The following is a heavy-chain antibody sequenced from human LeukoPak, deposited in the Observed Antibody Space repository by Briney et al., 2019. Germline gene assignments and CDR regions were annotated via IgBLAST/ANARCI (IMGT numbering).Heavy chain of an antibody. CDR1: GVSISSGGYY. V-gene: IGHV4-31*02. CDR3: ARDVRYYDSSGYINWFDP. J-gene: IGHJ5*02. D-gene: IGHD3-22*01. CDR2: IYYSGST. Sequence: SQTLSLSSTVSGVSISSGGYYWSSIRQHPGKGLEWIGYIYYSGSTYYNPSLKSRVTISVDTSKNQFSLKLNSVTAADTAVYYCARDVRYYDSSGYINWFDPWGRGTRVSVSS.